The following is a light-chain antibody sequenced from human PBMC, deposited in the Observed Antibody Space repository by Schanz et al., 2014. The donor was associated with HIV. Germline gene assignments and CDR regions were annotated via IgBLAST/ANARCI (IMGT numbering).Light chain of an antibody. Sequence: DIQLTQSPSFLSASVEDRVTITCRASHGISTYLAWYQQKPGKAPKLLIYAASTLQSGVPSRFSGSGSGTEFPLTSSGLQPEDFATYYCQHLSSYPLTFGGGTKVEI. CDR1: HGISTY. J-gene: IGKJ4*01. V-gene: IGKV1-9*01. CDR2: AAS. CDR3: QHLSSYPLT.